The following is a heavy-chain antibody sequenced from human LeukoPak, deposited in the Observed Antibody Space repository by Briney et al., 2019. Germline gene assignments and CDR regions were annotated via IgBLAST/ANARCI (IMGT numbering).Heavy chain of an antibody. CDR3: ARDQESGFDY. CDR1: GFSLTSHG. J-gene: IGHJ4*02. Sequence: PGGSLRLSCAASGFSLTSHGMHWVRQGPGKGLEWVAFIGYDGTFKYYADSVKGRFTLSRDNSKNTLYLQMNSLRAEDTAVYYCARDQESGFDYWGQGTLVTVSS. CDR2: IGYDGTFK. V-gene: IGHV3-30*02.